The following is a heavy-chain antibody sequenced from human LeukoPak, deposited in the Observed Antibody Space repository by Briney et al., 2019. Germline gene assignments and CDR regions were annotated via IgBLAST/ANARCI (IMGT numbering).Heavy chain of an antibody. V-gene: IGHV3-23*01. CDR3: AKSGVTVTTRYYGMDV. D-gene: IGHD4-17*01. J-gene: IGHJ6*02. Sequence: PGGSLRLSCAASGFTFSSYAMSWVRQAPGKGLEWVSAIGGSGGTTYYADSVKGRFTISRDNSKNTLYLQMNSLRAEDTAVYYCAKSGVTVTTRYYGMDVWGQGTTVTVSS. CDR1: GFTFSSYA. CDR2: IGGSGGTT.